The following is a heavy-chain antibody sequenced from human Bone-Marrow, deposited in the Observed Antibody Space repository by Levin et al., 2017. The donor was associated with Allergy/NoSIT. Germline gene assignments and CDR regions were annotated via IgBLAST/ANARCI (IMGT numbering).Heavy chain of an antibody. J-gene: IGHJ5*02. D-gene: IGHD2-21*02. CDR2: INKDGDIT. CDR1: GFTLSSYW. V-gene: IGHV3-74*01. CDR3: ATSRVTAGFDP. Sequence: TGGSLRLSCAASGFTLSSYWMHWVRQVPGKGLVWVSRINKDGDITTYADSVKGRFTISRDNAKNTLYLQMNSLRAEDTAVYYCATSRVTAGFDPWGQGTLVTVSS.